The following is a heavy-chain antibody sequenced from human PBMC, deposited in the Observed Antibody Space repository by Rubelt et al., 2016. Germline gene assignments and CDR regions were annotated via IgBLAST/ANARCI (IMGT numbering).Heavy chain of an antibody. V-gene: IGHV3-23*04. Sequence: VQLVESGGGVVQPGGSLRLSCAASGFTFRDYNMNWVRQTPGKGLEWVSAISGGGGSTYYADSVKGRFTISRDNSKNTLYRQMNSRRVEDTAVYYCVKGRGYSGYDGTPVDYWGQGTLVTVSS. CDR3: VKGRGYSGYDGTPVDY. D-gene: IGHD5-12*01. J-gene: IGHJ4*02. CDR1: GFTFRDYN. CDR2: ISGGGGST.